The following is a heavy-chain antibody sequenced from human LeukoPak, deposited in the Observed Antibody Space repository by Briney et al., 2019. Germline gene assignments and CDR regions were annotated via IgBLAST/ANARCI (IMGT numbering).Heavy chain of an antibody. CDR1: GFSVTNNY. CDR2: FYVGGAT. Sequence: GGSLRLSCAASGFSVTNNYMSWVRQAPGKGLEWVSVFYVGGATYYADSVKGRFIISRDNSENTLYLQMNSLRAEDTAVYYCARGDGYNFFDYWGQGTLVTVSS. CDR3: ARGDGYNFFDY. V-gene: IGHV3-53*01. J-gene: IGHJ4*02. D-gene: IGHD5-24*01.